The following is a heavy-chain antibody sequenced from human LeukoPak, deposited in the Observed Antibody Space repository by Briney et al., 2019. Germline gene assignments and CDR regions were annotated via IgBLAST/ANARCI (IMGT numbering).Heavy chain of an antibody. J-gene: IGHJ2*01. CDR1: GGSISSGGYY. V-gene: IGHV4-61*08. CDR2: IYYSGST. CDR3: ATGSARYWYFDL. D-gene: IGHD6-25*01. Sequence: SETLSLTCTVSGGSISSGGYYWSWIRQHPGKGLEWIGYIYYSGSTNYNPSLKSRVTISVDTSKNQFSLKLSSVTAADTAVYYCATGSARYWYFDLWGRGTLVTVSS.